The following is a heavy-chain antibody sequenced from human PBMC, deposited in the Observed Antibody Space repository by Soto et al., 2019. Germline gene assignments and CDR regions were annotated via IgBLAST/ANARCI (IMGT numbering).Heavy chain of an antibody. D-gene: IGHD6-19*01. J-gene: IGHJ4*02. CDR1: GYTFTDYA. CDR3: ARAVAVPADFDY. Sequence: ASVKVSCKASGYTFTDYAMHWVRQAPGQRLEWMGWINAGNGNTKYSQNFQGRVTITRDTSASTAYMELSSLRSEDTAVYYCARAVAVPADFDYWGQGTLVTVSS. V-gene: IGHV1-3*01. CDR2: INAGNGNT.